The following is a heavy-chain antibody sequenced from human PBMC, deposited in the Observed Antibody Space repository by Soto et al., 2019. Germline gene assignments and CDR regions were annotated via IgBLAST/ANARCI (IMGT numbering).Heavy chain of an antibody. V-gene: IGHV3-21*01. CDR3: ARGLPLYGVVAATGPLDY. D-gene: IGHD2-15*01. CDR1: GFTFSSYS. CDR2: ISSSSSYI. Sequence: EVQLVESGGGLVKPGGYLRLSCAASGFTFSSYSMNWVRQAPGKGLEWVSSISSSSSYIYYADSVKGRFTISRDNAKNSLYLQMNSLRAEDTAVYYCARGLPLYGVVAATGPLDYWGQGTLVTVSS. J-gene: IGHJ4*02.